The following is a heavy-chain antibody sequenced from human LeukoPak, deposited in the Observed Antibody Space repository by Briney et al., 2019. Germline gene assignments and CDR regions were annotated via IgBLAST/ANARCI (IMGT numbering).Heavy chain of an antibody. CDR1: GGSFSGYY. CDR2: INHSGST. Sequence: PSGTLSLTCAVYGGSFSGYYWSWIRQPPGKGLEWIGEINHSGSTNYNPSLKSRVTISVDTSKNQFSLKLSSVTAADTAVYYCARVMVRGVVYNWFDPWGQGTLVTVSS. J-gene: IGHJ5*02. CDR3: ARVMVRGVVYNWFDP. V-gene: IGHV4-34*01. D-gene: IGHD3-10*01.